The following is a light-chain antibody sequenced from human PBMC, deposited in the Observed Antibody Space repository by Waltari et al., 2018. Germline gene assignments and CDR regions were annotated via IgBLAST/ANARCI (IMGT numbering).Light chain of an antibody. CDR2: DVV. CDR1: SSDIGGHNY. J-gene: IGLJ2*01. CDR3: SSYASSK. V-gene: IGLV2-14*01. Sequence: SALTPPASVSGSPGQKITISCTGTSSDIGGHNYVSWYQQHPGKAPKLMIYDVVKRPSGVSNRFSGSKSGNTASLTISGLQAEDDAIYYCSSYASSKFGGGTKLTVL.